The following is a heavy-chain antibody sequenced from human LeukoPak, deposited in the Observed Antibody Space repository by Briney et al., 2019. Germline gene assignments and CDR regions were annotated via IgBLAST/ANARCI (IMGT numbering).Heavy chain of an antibody. CDR2: TIPLFDTA. Sequence: SVTVSSTASVGTSTKYAISWVRHAPGQGLERMGGTIPLFDTANYAQKFQGRVTITADEPTSTAYMGLGSLRSEDTGVYYCARETRKSAAGGTDFFDYWGQGTLVTVSS. J-gene: IGHJ4*02. CDR3: ARETRKSAAGGTDFFDY. V-gene: IGHV1-69*13. CDR1: VGTSTKYA. D-gene: IGHD6-13*01.